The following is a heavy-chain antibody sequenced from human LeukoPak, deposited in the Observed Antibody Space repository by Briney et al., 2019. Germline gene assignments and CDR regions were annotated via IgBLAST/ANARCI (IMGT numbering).Heavy chain of an antibody. V-gene: IGHV3-66*01. CDR1: GFTVSSNY. CDR2: IHSGGGT. Sequence: GGSLRLSCAASGFTVSSNYMSWVRQAPGKGLEWVSVIHSGGGTYYADSVKGRFTISRDNSKNTLYLQMNSLRAEDTAVYYCAKYPGKADYCYGMDVWGQGTTVTVSS. D-gene: IGHD2-2*02. J-gene: IGHJ6*02. CDR3: AKYPGKADYCYGMDV.